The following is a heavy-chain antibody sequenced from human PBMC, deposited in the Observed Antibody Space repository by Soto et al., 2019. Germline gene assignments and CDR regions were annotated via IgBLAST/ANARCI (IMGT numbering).Heavy chain of an antibody. CDR2: IWYDGSNK. J-gene: IGHJ4*02. Sequence: PGGSLRLSCAASGFTFSSYGMHWVRQAPGKGLEWVAVIWYDGSNKYYADSVRGRFTISRDNSKNTLYLQMNSLRAEDTAVYYCAKDRVIPRSIVVVSWVYWGQGTRVTGAS. CDR1: GFTFSSYG. CDR3: AKDRVIPRSIVVVSWVY. V-gene: IGHV3-33*06. D-gene: IGHD3-22*01.